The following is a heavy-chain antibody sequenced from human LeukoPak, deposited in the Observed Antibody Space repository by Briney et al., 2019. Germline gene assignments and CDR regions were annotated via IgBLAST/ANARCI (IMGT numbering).Heavy chain of an antibody. CDR1: GFPFSSDA. D-gene: IGHD4-17*01. Sequence: GGSLRLSCAASGFPFSSDAMSWVRQAPGKGLEWVSSLSSSGADTYYADSVKGRFTSSRDNSKNTLYVQMRSLRVEDTAVYYCAKGSRSTVTTSYFDYWGQGTLVTVSS. J-gene: IGHJ4*02. CDR2: LSSSGADT. CDR3: AKGSRSTVTTSYFDY. V-gene: IGHV3-23*01.